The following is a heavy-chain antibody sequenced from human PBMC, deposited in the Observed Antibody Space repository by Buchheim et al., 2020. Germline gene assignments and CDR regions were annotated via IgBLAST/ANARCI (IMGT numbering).Heavy chain of an antibody. D-gene: IGHD2-2*01. CDR1: GGSISSSSYY. V-gene: IGHV4-39*07. CDR3: ARVLGQCSSIGCSPRYYNWFGMDV. CDR2: IYYSGST. J-gene: IGHJ6*02. Sequence: QLQLQESGPGLVKPSETLSLTCTVSGGSISSSSYYWGWIRQPPGKGLEWIGSIYYSGSTYYNPSLKSRVTISVDTSKNQFSLTLRSVAAADTAVYYCARVLGQCSSIGCSPRYYNWFGMDVWGQGTT.